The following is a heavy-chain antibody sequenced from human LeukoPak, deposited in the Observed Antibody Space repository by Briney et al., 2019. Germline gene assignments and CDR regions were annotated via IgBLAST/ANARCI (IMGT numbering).Heavy chain of an antibody. V-gene: IGHV4-34*01. J-gene: IGHJ4*02. CDR1: GGSFGGYY. CDR3: ARHRPLWFGELLSRYFDY. D-gene: IGHD3-10*01. Sequence: SETLSLTCAVYGGSFGGYYWSWIRQPPGKGLEWIGEINHSGSTNYNPSLKSRVTISVDTSKNQFSLKLSSVTAADTAVYYCARHRPLWFGELLSRYFDYWGQGTLVTVSS. CDR2: INHSGST.